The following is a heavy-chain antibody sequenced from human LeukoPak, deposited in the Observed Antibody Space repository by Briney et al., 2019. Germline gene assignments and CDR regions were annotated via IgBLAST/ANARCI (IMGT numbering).Heavy chain of an antibody. CDR1: GFTFSSYW. V-gene: IGHV3-7*01. CDR3: ARDPGGYDSSGYYRTDYFDY. D-gene: IGHD3-22*01. CDR2: IKQDGSEK. J-gene: IGHJ4*02. Sequence: GGSLRLSCAASGFTFSSYWMSWVRQAPGKGLEWVANIKQDGSEKYYVDSVKGRFTISRDSAKSSLYLQMNSLGAEDTAVYYCARDPGGYDSSGYYRTDYFDYWGQGTLVTVSS.